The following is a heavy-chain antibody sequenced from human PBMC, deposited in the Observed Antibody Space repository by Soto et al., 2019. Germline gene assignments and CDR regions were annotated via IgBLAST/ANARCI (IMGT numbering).Heavy chain of an antibody. D-gene: IGHD3-22*01. Sequence: EVQLLESGGGLVQPGGSLRLSCAASGFTFSSYAMSWVRHAPGTGLEWVSAISGSGGSTYYADSVKGRFAISRDNSKNTLYLQLNSLRAEDTAVYYCAKDQSGYYESSGPYNWFDHWGQGTLVTVSS. CDR2: ISGSGGST. CDR3: AKDQSGYYESSGPYNWFDH. CDR1: GFTFSSYA. V-gene: IGHV3-23*01. J-gene: IGHJ5*02.